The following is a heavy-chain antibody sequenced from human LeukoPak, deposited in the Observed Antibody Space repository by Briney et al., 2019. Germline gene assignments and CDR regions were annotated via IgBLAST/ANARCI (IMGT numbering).Heavy chain of an antibody. Sequence: SETLSLTCAVYGGSFSGYYGSWIRQPPGKGLEWIGEINHSGSTNYNPSLKSRVTISVDTSKNQFSLKLSSVTAADTAVYYCATVLEWLLPTPSMDVWGQGTTVTVSS. J-gene: IGHJ6*02. CDR3: ATVLEWLLPTPSMDV. CDR1: GGSFSGYY. CDR2: INHSGST. D-gene: IGHD3-3*01. V-gene: IGHV4-34*01.